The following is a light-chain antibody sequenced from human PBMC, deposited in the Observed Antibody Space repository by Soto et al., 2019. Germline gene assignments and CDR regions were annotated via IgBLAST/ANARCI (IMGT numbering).Light chain of an antibody. CDR1: QSVSSAL. V-gene: IGKV3-20*01. J-gene: IGKJ4*01. Sequence: EIVLTQSPDTLSLSPGERATLSCRASQSVSSALLAWYQQKPGQAPRLLLYRASTRATGIPDRFTGSGSGTDLPLTISRLEPEDVGVYYCQQYESSPLTFGGGTKVEIK. CDR3: QQYESSPLT. CDR2: RAS.